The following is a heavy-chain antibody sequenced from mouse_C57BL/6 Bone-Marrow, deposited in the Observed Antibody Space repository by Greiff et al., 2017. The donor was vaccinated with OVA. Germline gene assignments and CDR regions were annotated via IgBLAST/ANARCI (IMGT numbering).Heavy chain of an antibody. J-gene: IGHJ2*01. CDR2: ISDGGSYT. CDR3: AREGGDYDGFDY. Sequence: DVQLQESGGGLVKPGGSLKLSCAASGFTFSSYAMSWVRQTPEKRLEWVATISDGGSYTYYPANVKGRFTISRDNAKNNLYLQMSHLKSEDTAMYYCAREGGDYDGFDYWGQGTTLTVSS. CDR1: GFTFSSYA. D-gene: IGHD2-4*01. V-gene: IGHV5-4*01.